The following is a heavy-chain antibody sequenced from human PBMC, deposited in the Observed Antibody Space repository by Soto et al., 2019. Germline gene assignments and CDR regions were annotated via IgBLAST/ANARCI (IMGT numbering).Heavy chain of an antibody. D-gene: IGHD2-21*02. CDR1: GYTFTGYY. CDR2: INPNSGGT. Sequence: ASVKVSCKASGYTFTGYYMHWVRQAPGQGLEWMGWINPNSGGTNYAQKFQGRVTMTRDTSISTAYMELSRLRSDDTAVYYCARRRGGDWFFDYWGQGTLVTVSS. J-gene: IGHJ4*02. V-gene: IGHV1-2*02. CDR3: ARRRGGDWFFDY.